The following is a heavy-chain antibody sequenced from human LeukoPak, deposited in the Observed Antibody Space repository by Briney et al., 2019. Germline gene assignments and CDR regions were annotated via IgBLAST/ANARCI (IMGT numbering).Heavy chain of an antibody. V-gene: IGHV4-4*07. CDR2: IYTSGST. D-gene: IGHD2-15*01. J-gene: IGHJ4*02. CDR1: GGSISSYY. Sequence: SETLSLICTVPGGSISSYYWSWIRHPAGKGLEWIGRIYTSGSTNYNPSLKSRVTMSVDTSKNQFSLKLSSVTAADTAVYYCARDYGGRGWPPVYYFDYWGQGTLVTVSS. CDR3: ARDYGGRGWPPVYYFDY.